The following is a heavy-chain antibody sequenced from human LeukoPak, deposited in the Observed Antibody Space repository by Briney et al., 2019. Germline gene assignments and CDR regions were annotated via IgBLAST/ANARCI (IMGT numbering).Heavy chain of an antibody. D-gene: IGHD5-12*01. CDR2: VAYSGST. V-gene: IGHV4-59*01. CDR1: GGSTNSYY. Sequence: PSGTLSLTCTVSGGSTNSYYWSWIRQSPGKGLEWIGYVAYSGSTNYNPSHKSRVTISLDTSKNQFSLKLSSVTAADTAVYYCARTVSGYYFNAWGPGTLVTVSS. CDR3: ARTVSGYYFNA. J-gene: IGHJ5*02.